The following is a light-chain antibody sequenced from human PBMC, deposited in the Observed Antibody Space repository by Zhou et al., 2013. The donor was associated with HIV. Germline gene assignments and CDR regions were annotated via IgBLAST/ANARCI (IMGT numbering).Light chain of an antibody. V-gene: IGKV3-11*01. J-gene: IGKJ3*01. CDR3: QQRSDWPPLFT. Sequence: EIVLTQSPTTLSLSPGERATLSCRASQSVSRYLAWYQQKPGLAPRLLIYDASNRATGIPARFSGSGSGTDSTLTIGSLEPEDFAVYYCQQRSDWPPLFTFGPGTKVDIK. CDR1: QSVSRY. CDR2: DAS.